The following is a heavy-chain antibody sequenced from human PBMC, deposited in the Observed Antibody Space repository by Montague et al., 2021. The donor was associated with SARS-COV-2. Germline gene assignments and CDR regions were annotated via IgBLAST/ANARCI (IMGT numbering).Heavy chain of an antibody. CDR3: ESDAIVLPGLTEGMGV. D-gene: IGHD4/OR15-4a*01. CDR2: MYYSGST. V-gene: IGHV4-39*07. J-gene: IGHJ6*02. Sequence: SETLSLTCTVSGGSISSSNHYWVWIRQPPGKGLEWIVNMYYSGSTYYNLSLKSRVTISIDTSKNQFSLKLSSVTAADTAVYYCESDAIVLPGLTEGMGVWGRGTPVTVSS. CDR1: GGSISSSNHY.